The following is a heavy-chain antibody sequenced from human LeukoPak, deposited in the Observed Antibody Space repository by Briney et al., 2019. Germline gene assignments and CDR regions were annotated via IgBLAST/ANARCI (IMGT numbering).Heavy chain of an antibody. CDR3: ARDRGYSPDY. CDR2: INGDGSST. Sequence: PGGALRLSCAASGFTFNIYWLHWVRQAPGKGRVWVSHINGDGSSTTYTDSVKGRFTISRDNAKNTLYLQMNSLRAEDTAVYYCARDRGYSPDYWGQGTLVTVSS. J-gene: IGHJ4*02. V-gene: IGHV3-74*01. D-gene: IGHD5-18*01. CDR1: GFTFNIYW.